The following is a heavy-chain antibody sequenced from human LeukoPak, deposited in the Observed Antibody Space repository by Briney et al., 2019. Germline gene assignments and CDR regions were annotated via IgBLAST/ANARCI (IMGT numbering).Heavy chain of an antibody. V-gene: IGHV4-34*01. D-gene: IGHD6-13*01. CDR3: ARGWASSWYVMVFHWFDP. CDR2: INHSGST. Sequence: SETLSLTCAVYGGSFSGYYWSWIRQPPGKGLEWIGEINHSGSTNYNPSLKSRVTISVDTSKNQSSLKLSSVPAADTAVYYCARGWASSWYVMVFHWFDPWGQGTLVTVSS. CDR1: GGSFSGYY. J-gene: IGHJ5*02.